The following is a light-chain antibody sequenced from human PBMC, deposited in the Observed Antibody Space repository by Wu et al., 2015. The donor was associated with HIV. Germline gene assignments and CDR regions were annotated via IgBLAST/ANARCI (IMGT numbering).Light chain of an antibody. V-gene: IGKV1-27*01. CDR1: QDINNY. Sequence: QLTQSPDSLSASVGDRITITCRASQDINNYLAWYQQKPGKAPQLLIYAASTLQSGVPSRFSGSGSGTDFTLTISSLQPEDVATYYCQKYNTAPWTFGQGTKVEMK. CDR2: AAS. J-gene: IGKJ1*01. CDR3: QKYNTAPWT.